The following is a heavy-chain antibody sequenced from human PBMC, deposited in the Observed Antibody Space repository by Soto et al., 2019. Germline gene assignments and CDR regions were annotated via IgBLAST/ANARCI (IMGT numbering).Heavy chain of an antibody. D-gene: IGHD5-12*01. V-gene: IGHV3-23*01. CDR3: AKRTRDGYNSPIDY. Sequence: EVQLLESGGGLVKPGGSLRLSCVGSGFTFSGVFMSWVRMTPGKGPEWVSVISSGGTAVHTDSVKGRFTISRDNSRNSLYLQMDSLRAEDTAVYYCAKRTRDGYNSPIDYWGQGTLVTVAS. J-gene: IGHJ4*02. CDR1: GFTFSGVF. CDR2: ISSGGTA.